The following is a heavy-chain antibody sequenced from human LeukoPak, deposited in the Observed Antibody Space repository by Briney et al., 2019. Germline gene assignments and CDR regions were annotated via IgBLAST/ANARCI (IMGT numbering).Heavy chain of an antibody. Sequence: GESLKIFCKGSGYSFTNYWIGWVRQMAGKGLEWMGILFPGDSHTRYSPSFQGQVTMSADKSISTAYLQWSSLRASDTAMYYCARSSVNWFDPWGQGTLVTVSS. CDR2: LFPGDSHT. V-gene: IGHV5-51*01. CDR3: ARSSVNWFDP. J-gene: IGHJ5*02. CDR1: GYSFTNYW. D-gene: IGHD3-3*01.